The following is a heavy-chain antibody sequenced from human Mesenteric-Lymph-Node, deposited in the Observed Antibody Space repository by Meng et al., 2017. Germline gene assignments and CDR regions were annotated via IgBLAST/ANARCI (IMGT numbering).Heavy chain of an antibody. D-gene: IGHD6-19*01. V-gene: IGHV1-69*06. CDR1: GGTFSSYA. CDR2: IIPIFGTA. CDR3: ARDKGSGSSDEESGFDY. J-gene: IGHJ4*02. Sequence: SVKVSCKASGGTFSSYAISWVRQAPGQGLEWMGGIIPIFGTANYAQKFQGRVTITADKSTSTAYMELSSLRSEDTAVYFCARDKGSGSSDEESGFDYWGQGTLVTVSS.